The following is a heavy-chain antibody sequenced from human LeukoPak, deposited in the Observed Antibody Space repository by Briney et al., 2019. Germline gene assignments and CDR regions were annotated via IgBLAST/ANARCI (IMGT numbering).Heavy chain of an antibody. CDR1: GFTFSDHY. V-gene: IGHV3-72*01. D-gene: IGHD4-17*01. CDR3: AREPYGEDAFDI. Sequence: GGSLRLSCAASGFTFSDHYMDWVRQAPGKGLEWVGRTRNKANSYTTEYAASVKGRFTISRDDSKNSLYLQMNSLKTEDTAVYYCAREPYGEDAFDIWGQGTMATVSS. CDR2: TRNKANSYTT. J-gene: IGHJ3*02.